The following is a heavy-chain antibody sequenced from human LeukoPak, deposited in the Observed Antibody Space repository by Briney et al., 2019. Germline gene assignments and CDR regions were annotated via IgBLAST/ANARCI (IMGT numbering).Heavy chain of an antibody. J-gene: IGHJ4*02. CDR1: GYTFTGYY. D-gene: IGHD3-22*01. CDR2: INPNSGGT. V-gene: IGHV1-2*02. CDR3: AREAEDSSGYPDY. Sequence: ASVKVSCKASGYTFTGYYMHWVRQAPGQGLEWMGWINPNSGGTNYAQKFQGRVTMTRDTSISAAYMELSRLRSDDTAVYYCAREAEDSSGYPDYWGQGTLVTVSS.